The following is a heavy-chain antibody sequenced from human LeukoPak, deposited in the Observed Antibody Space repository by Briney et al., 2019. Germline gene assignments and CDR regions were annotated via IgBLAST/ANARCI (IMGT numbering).Heavy chain of an antibody. CDR3: ARYCTSTTCILRGFDY. Sequence: PSETLSLTGSVSGYSFTSGHYWGWIRRPPGKGLEWIANIYHTGSAHYNPSLKSRVTISVDTSKTQFSLKLSSVTAADTAVYYCARYCTSTTCILRGFDYWGQGTLVTVSS. D-gene: IGHD2-2*01. J-gene: IGHJ4*02. CDR2: IYHTGSA. CDR1: GYSFTSGHY. V-gene: IGHV4-38-2*01.